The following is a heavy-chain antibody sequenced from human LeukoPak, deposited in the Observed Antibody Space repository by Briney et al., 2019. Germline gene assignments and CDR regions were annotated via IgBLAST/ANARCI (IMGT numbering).Heavy chain of an antibody. CDR1: GGSISSSNW. CDR2: IYHSGST. V-gene: IGHV4-4*02. J-gene: IGHJ4*02. CDR3: ARHAYGDYLAYYFDY. Sequence: PSGTLSLTCAVSGGSISSSNWWSWVRQPPGKGLEWIGEIYHSGSTNYNPSLKSRVTISVDTSKNQFSLKLSSVTAADTAVYYCARHAYGDYLAYYFDYWGQGTLVTVSS. D-gene: IGHD4-17*01.